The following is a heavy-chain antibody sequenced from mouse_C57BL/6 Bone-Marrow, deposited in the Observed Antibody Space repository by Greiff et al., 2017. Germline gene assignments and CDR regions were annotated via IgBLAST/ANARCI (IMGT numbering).Heavy chain of an antibody. V-gene: IGHV1-55*01. CDR3: ARSDYSNYDYWYFDV. Sequence: QVQLQQSGAELVKPGASVKMSCKASGYTFTSYWITWVKQRPGQGLEWIGDIYPGSGSTNYNEKFKSKATLTVDTSSSTAYMQLSSLTSEDSAVYYCARSDYSNYDYWYFDVWGTGTTVTISS. J-gene: IGHJ1*03. CDR2: IYPGSGST. CDR1: GYTFTSYW. D-gene: IGHD2-5*01.